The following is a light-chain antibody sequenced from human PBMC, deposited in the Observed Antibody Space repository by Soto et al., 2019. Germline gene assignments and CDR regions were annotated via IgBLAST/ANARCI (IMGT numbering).Light chain of an antibody. Sequence: EIVMTQSPATLSVSPGERATLSCRASQSLRTNLAWYQQRHGQAPRLLIYDASTRAPGIAARFTGSGSGTEFNLTFSSLESEDFSVYYCQQYNKWPPITFGQGTHWRL. V-gene: IGKV3-15*01. CDR3: QQYNKWPPIT. CDR1: QSLRTN. CDR2: DAS. J-gene: IGKJ5*01.